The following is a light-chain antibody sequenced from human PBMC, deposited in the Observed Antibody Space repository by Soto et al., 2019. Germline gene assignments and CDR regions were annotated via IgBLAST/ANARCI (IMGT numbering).Light chain of an antibody. V-gene: IGKV1-27*01. J-gene: IGKJ1*01. CDR1: QGIIDY. CDR3: QKYDTAPQT. CDR2: AAS. Sequence: DIQMTQSPSSLSASVGDTVTIICRASQGIIDYLAWYQQRPGRVPRLLIYAASTLHTGVPSRFSGSGAGTDFTLTISSLQPEDVATYYCQKYDTAPQTFGPGTKVEIK.